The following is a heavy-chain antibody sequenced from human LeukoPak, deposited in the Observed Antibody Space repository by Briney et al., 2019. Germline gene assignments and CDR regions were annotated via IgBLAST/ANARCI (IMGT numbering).Heavy chain of an antibody. CDR2: ISAYNGNT. V-gene: IGHV1-18*01. Sequence: ASVKVSCKASGYTFSSYDINWVRQAPGQGLEWMGWISAYNGNTNYAQKLQGRVTMTTDTSTSTAYMELRSLRSDDTAVYYCARDEGSGWSQEGFDYWGQGTLVTVSS. CDR3: ARDEGSGWSQEGFDY. D-gene: IGHD6-19*01. CDR1: GYTFSSYD. J-gene: IGHJ4*02.